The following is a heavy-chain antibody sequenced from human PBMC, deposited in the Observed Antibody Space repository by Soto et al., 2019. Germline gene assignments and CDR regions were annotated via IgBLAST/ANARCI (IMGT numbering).Heavy chain of an antibody. J-gene: IGHJ4*02. CDR1: GFTFSSYT. CDR2: LSDDGGNQ. Sequence: ESGGGVVQPGRSLRLSCAASGFTFSSYTMHWVRQAPGKGLEWVAVLSDDGGNQYYADSVKGRFTISRDNSKSTLYLQMNSLRGEDTAVYYCARDPRDIVTTINYFDYWGQGTLVTVSS. CDR3: ARDPRDIVTTINYFDY. V-gene: IGHV3-30-3*01. D-gene: IGHD5-12*01.